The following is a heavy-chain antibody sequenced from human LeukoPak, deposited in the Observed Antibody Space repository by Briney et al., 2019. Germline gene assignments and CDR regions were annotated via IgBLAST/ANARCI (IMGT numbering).Heavy chain of an antibody. CDR1: GFTYSNYL. V-gene: IGHV3-74*01. J-gene: IGHJ3*02. Sequence: GGSLRLSCAASGFTYSNYLMHWVRQAPGKGLVWVSRINSDESNTNSYADSVKGLFTISRDNAKNTLYLQMNSLRAEDTAVYFCGRGGNGIDIWGQGTTVIVSS. CDR2: INSDESNT. D-gene: IGHD2-8*01. CDR3: GRGGNGIDI.